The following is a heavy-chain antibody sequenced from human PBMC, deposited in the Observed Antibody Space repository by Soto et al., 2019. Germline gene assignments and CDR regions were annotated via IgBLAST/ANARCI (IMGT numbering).Heavy chain of an antibody. CDR1: GYTFTSYG. CDR3: ARDASCSGGSCYSGNYYYYYGMDV. J-gene: IGHJ6*02. D-gene: IGHD2-15*01. CDR2: ISAYNGNA. Sequence: ASVKVSCKASGYTFTSYGISWVRQAPGQGGEWMGWISAYNGNANYAQKLQGRVTMTTDTSTSTAYMELRSLRSDDTAVYYCARDASCSGGSCYSGNYYYYYGMDVWGQGTTVTVSS. V-gene: IGHV1-18*01.